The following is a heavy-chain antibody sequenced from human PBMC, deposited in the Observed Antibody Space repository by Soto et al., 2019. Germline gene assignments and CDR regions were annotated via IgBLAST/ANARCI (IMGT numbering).Heavy chain of an antibody. Sequence: GGSLRLSCAASGFTFSSYSMNWVRQAPGKGLEWVSYISSSSSTIYYADSVKGRFTISRDNAKNSLYLQMNSLRAEDTAVYYCARVTTVVTPGYWGQGTLVTVSS. CDR1: GFTFSSYS. J-gene: IGHJ4*02. CDR3: ARVTTVVTPGY. D-gene: IGHD4-17*01. V-gene: IGHV3-48*01. CDR2: ISSSSSTI.